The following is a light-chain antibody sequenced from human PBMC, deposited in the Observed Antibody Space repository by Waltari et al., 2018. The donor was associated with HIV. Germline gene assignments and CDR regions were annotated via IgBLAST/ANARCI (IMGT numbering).Light chain of an antibody. CDR2: DTE. CDR3: LLSYFGVRV. CDR1: AVTASRTHS. V-gene: IGLV7-46*01. J-gene: IGLJ3*02. Sequence: QVVVTQEPSLSVSPGGIVTVTCSPVAVTASRTHSTPWFQVKPGPAPRTLIYDTEKRPPWTPGLFAGSLIGGRAALMLAGALPDDEADYYCLLSYFGVRVFGGGTKLTV.